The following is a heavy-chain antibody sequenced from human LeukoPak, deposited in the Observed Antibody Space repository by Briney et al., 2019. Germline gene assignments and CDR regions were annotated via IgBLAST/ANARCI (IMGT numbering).Heavy chain of an antibody. CDR1: RFTFSNAY. V-gene: IGHV3-15*01. CDR3: TSEEDDYRGRTGY. Sequence: GGSLRLSCAASRFTFSNAYIMWVRQAPGKGLEWVGRIKSRGDGGTTDYAAPVKDRFTISRDDSKNTLYLQMNSLKTEDTAIYYCTSEEDDYRGRTGYWGQGTLVTVSS. J-gene: IGHJ4*02. CDR2: IKSRGDGGTT. D-gene: IGHD4-17*01.